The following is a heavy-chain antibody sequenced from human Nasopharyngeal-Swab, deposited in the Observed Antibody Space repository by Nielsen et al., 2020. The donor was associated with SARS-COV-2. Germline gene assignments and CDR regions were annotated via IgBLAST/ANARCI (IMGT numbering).Heavy chain of an antibody. V-gene: IGHV3-49*04. CDR1: GFTFGDYA. CDR3: FRAPGDGYKY. Sequence: GGSLRLSCTAAGFTFGDYAMTWVRQAPGKGLEWVGFIRSKAYGGTTEYAAAVRNRFTISRDDSKSIAYLKMNSLKAEDTAVYYCFRAPGDGYKYWGQGTLVTVSS. J-gene: IGHJ4*02. D-gene: IGHD5-24*01. CDR2: IRSKAYGGTT.